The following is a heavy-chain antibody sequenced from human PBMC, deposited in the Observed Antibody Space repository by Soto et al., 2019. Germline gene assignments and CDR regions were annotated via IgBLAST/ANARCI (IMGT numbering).Heavy chain of an antibody. J-gene: IGHJ5*02. CDR2: ISGSGGST. D-gene: IGHD3-22*01. Sequence: EVQLLESGGGLVQPGGSLRLSCAASGFTFSSYAMSWVRQAPGKGLEWVSAISGSGGSTYYADSVKGRFTISRDNSKNTLYLQMNSLRAEDTAVYYCAKGSRVTMIVVVIIGRYYWFDPWVQGTLVTVSS. CDR3: AKGSRVTMIVVVIIGRYYWFDP. CDR1: GFTFSSYA. V-gene: IGHV3-23*01.